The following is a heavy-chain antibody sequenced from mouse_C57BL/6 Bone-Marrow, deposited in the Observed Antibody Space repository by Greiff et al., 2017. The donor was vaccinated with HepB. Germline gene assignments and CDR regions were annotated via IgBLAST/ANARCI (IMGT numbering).Heavy chain of an antibody. J-gene: IGHJ4*01. Sequence: QVQLQQPGAELVKPGASVKMSCKASGYTFTSYWITWVKQRPGQGLEWIGDIYPGSGSTNYNEKLKSKATLTVDTSSSTAYMQLSSLTSEDSAVYYCARPPYGNYDAMDYWGQGTSVTVSS. CDR3: ARPPYGNYDAMDY. CDR2: IYPGSGST. D-gene: IGHD2-10*02. V-gene: IGHV1-55*01. CDR1: GYTFTSYW.